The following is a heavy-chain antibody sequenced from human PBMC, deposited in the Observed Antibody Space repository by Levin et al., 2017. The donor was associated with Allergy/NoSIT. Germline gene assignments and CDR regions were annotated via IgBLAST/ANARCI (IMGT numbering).Heavy chain of an antibody. D-gene: IGHD4-23*01. Sequence: QAGGSLRLSCAASGFTFSSYGMHWVRQAPGKGLEWVAVISYDGSNKYYADSVKGRFTISRDNSKNTLYLQMNSLRAEDTAVYYCAKGRSYYGGNRDAFDIWGQGTMVTVSS. V-gene: IGHV3-30*18. J-gene: IGHJ3*02. CDR3: AKGRSYYGGNRDAFDI. CDR2: ISYDGSNK. CDR1: GFTFSSYG.